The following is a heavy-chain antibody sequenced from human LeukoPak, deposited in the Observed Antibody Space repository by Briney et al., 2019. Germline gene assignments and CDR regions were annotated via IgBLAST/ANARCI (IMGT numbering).Heavy chain of an antibody. CDR2: INHSGST. CDR1: GGSFSGYY. V-gene: IGHV4-34*01. CDR3: ARGRRLLWFGYMDV. J-gene: IGHJ6*03. Sequence: SETLSLTCAVYGGSFSGYYWSWIGQPPGKGLEWIGEINHSGSTNYNLSLKSRVTISVDTSKNQFSLKLSSVTAADTAVYYCARGRRLLWFGYMDVWGKGTTVTVSS. D-gene: IGHD3-10*01.